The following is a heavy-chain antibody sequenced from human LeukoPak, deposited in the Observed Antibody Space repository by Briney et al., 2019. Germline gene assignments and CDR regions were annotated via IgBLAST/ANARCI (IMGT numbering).Heavy chain of an antibody. V-gene: IGHV3-23*01. Sequence: GGSLRLSCAASGFTFSSYAMSWVRQAPGKGLEWVSTISTSDGSTYYADSVKGRFTISRDNSKNTLYLQMNSLRAEDTAVYYCAKIEGSGSYYNTRWHAGSIDYWGQGTLVTVSS. D-gene: IGHD3-10*01. CDR2: ISTSDGST. CDR1: GFTFSSYA. CDR3: AKIEGSGSYYNTRWHAGSIDY. J-gene: IGHJ4*02.